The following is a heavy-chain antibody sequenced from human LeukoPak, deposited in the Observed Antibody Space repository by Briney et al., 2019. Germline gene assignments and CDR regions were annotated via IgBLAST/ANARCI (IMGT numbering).Heavy chain of an antibody. CDR2: ISTSSNTI. CDR1: GFTFSSYS. V-gene: IGHV3-48*02. CDR3: ARDRGTSSYLP. Sequence: GVSLRLSCAASGFTFSSYSMNWVPQAPGRGREWVTYISTSSNTIHYADSVKGRYTISRDNDKNSLYLQMSSLRDEDTAVYYCARDRGTSSYLPWGQGTLVTVSS. D-gene: IGHD3-22*01. J-gene: IGHJ5*02.